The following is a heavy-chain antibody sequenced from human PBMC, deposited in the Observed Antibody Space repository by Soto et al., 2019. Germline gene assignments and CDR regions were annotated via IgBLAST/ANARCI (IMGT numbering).Heavy chain of an antibody. CDR1: GFTFSSYA. CDR3: ARDPRYYDILTGPPSYYYYGMDV. J-gene: IGHJ6*02. V-gene: IGHV3-30-3*01. Sequence: PGGSLRLSCAASGFTFSSYAMHWVRQAPGKGLEWVAVISYDGSNKYYADSVKGRFTISRDNSKNTLYLQMNSLRAEDTAVYYCARDPRYYDILTGPPSYYYYGMDVWGQGTTVTVSS. CDR2: ISYDGSNK. D-gene: IGHD3-9*01.